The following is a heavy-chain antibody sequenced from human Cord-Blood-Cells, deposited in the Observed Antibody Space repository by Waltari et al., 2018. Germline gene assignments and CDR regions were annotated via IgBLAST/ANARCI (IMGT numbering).Heavy chain of an antibody. Sequence: QVQLQQWGAGLLKPSETLSLTCAVYGGSFSGYYLCWIRQPPGKGLEWIGEINHSGSTNYNPSLKSRVTISVDTSKNQFSLKLSSVTAADTAVYYCARGGDSSGWPDAFDIWGQGTMVTVSS. J-gene: IGHJ3*02. CDR3: ARGGDSSGWPDAFDI. V-gene: IGHV4-34*01. D-gene: IGHD6-19*01. CDR2: INHSGST. CDR1: GGSFSGYY.